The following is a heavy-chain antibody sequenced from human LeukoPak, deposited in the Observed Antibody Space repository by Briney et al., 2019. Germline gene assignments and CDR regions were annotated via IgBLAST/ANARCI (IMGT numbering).Heavy chain of an antibody. CDR1: GGSISNYY. J-gene: IGHJ4*02. CDR2: IYYSGST. CDR3: ARIWNSGNYYFDY. V-gene: IGHV4-59*01. Sequence: SETLSLTCTVSGGSISNYYWSWIRQPPGKGLEWIGYIYYSGSTNYNPSLKSRVIISVDTSKNQFSLKLSSVTAADTAVYYCARIWNSGNYYFDYWGQGTLVTVSP. D-gene: IGHD1-26*01.